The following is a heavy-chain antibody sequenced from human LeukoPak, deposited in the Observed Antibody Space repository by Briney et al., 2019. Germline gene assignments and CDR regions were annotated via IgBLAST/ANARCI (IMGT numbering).Heavy chain of an antibody. CDR3: ARGVGAAMRNDY. J-gene: IGHJ4*02. V-gene: IGHV1-18*01. CDR2: ISAYNGNT. CDR1: GYTFTSYG. D-gene: IGHD1-26*01. Sequence: ASVKVSCKASGYTFTSYGISWVRQAPGQGVEWMGWISAYNGNTNYAQKLQGRVTMTTDTSTSTASMEQRSLRSDDSVVHYCARGVGAAMRNDYWGQGTLVTVSS.